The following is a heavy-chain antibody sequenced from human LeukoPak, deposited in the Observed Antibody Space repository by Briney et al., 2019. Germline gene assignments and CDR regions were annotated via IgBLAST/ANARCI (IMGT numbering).Heavy chain of an antibody. V-gene: IGHV3-23*01. Sequence: GGSLRLSGAASGFTFSSNAMSRLRQAPGKEREGMSATSGSGGNTYYADSVKSRVTLSRDNSKNTLYLQMNSLRAEDTAVYYCAKEPGEGAGSYYNYWGQGTLVTVSS. CDR3: AKEPGEGAGSYYNY. D-gene: IGHD3-10*01. J-gene: IGHJ4*02. CDR2: TSGSGGNT. CDR1: GFTFSSNA.